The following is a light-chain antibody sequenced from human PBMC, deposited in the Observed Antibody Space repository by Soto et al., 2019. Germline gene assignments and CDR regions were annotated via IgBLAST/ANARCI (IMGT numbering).Light chain of an antibody. CDR3: GLFTSSATWV. CDR1: SSDVGDYEH. CDR2: DVI. Sequence: QFVLTQPPSVSGSPGQSVTISCTVTSSDVGDYEHVSWYQLAPGTAPKLLISDVINRPSGVPDRFSGSKSGNTPSLTISGLQAEDEADYYCGLFTSSATWVFGGGTKLTVL. J-gene: IGLJ3*02. V-gene: IGLV2-18*01.